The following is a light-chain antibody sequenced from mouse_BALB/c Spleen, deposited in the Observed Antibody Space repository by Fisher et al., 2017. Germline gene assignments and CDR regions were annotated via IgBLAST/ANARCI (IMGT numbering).Light chain of an antibody. CDR1: QGISNY. Sequence: ITQSPSSLSASLGDRVTISCSASQGISNYLNWYQQKPDGTVKLLIYYTSSLHSGVPSRFSGSGSGTDYSLTISNLEPEDIATYYCQQYSKLPRTFGGGTKLEIK. CDR2: YTS. CDR3: QQYSKLPRT. V-gene: IGKV10-94*01. J-gene: IGKJ1*01.